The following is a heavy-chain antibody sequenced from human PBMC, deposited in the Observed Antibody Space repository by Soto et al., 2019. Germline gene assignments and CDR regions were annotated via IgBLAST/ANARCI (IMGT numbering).Heavy chain of an antibody. CDR2: ISSSDTII. J-gene: IGHJ4*02. CDR1: GFTFSDYY. CDR3: ARDLGYYDSSGYFDY. V-gene: IGHV3-11*01. D-gene: IGHD3-22*01. Sequence: PGGSLRLSCAASGFTFSDYYMSWIRQAPGKGLEWVSYISSSDTIISYADSVKGRFTISRDNAKNSLYLQMNSLRAEDTAVYYCARDLGYYDSSGYFDYWGQGXLVTVSS.